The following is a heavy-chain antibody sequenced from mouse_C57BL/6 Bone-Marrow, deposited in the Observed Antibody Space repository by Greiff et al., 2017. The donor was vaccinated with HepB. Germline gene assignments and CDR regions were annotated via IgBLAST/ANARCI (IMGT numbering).Heavy chain of an antibody. CDR1: GYSITSGYY. V-gene: IGHV3-6*01. Sequence: VQLKESGPGLVKPSQSLSLTCSVTGYSITSGYYWNWIRQFPGNKLEWMGYISYDGSNNYNPSLKNRISITRDTSKNQFFLKLNSVTTEDTATYYCARDGLGTFDYWGQGTTLTVSS. CDR3: ARDGLGTFDY. CDR2: ISYDGSN. D-gene: IGHD3-3*01. J-gene: IGHJ2*01.